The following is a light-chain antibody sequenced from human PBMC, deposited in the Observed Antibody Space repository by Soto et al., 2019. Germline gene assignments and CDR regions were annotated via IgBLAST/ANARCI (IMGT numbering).Light chain of an antibody. V-gene: IGLV2-14*01. CDR1: SSDINDYNY. CDR2: DVS. Sequence: QSVLAQPASVSGSPGQSITISCTGTSSDINDYNYVSWYQQYPGKAPKLMIYDVSYRPSGVSNRFSGSRSGNTASLTISGLQSEDEADCYCGSYTSSTTVVFGGGTKLTVL. J-gene: IGLJ2*01. CDR3: GSYTSSTTVV.